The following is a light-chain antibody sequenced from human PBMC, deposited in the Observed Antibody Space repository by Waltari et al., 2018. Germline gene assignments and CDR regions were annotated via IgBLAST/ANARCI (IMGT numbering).Light chain of an antibody. CDR1: RSVGNY. J-gene: IGKJ2*01. CDR2: DAS. CDR3: QQRGNWPSGYT. Sequence: EIVLTQSPATLSLSPGERATLSCRASRSVGNYLAWYQQKPGQAPRPPIYDASIRATGIPARFSGSGSGTDLTLTISSLEPEDFAVYFCQQRGNWPSGYTFGQGTKLEIK. V-gene: IGKV3-11*01.